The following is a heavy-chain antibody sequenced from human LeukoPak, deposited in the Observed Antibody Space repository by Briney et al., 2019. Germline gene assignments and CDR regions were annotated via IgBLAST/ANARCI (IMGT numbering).Heavy chain of an antibody. CDR2: INGSGGST. CDR3: AKGPRTVRFGDRHKGMFDY. Sequence: PGGSLRLSCAASGFTFSSYSMSWVRQAPGKGLEWVSDINGSGGSTYYADSVKGRFTISRDNSKNTLYLQMNSLRAEDTAVYYCAKGPRTVRFGDRHKGMFDYWGQGTLVTVSS. V-gene: IGHV3-23*01. D-gene: IGHD3-10*01. J-gene: IGHJ4*02. CDR1: GFTFSSYS.